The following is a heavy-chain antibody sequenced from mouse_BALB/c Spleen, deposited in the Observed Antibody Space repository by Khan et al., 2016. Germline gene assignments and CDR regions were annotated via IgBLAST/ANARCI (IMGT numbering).Heavy chain of an antibody. CDR3: RVFYGYGYYATDY. CDR1: GFTFNTYA. V-gene: IGHV10-1*02. Sequence: EVQLVESGGGLVQPKGSMKLSCAASGFTFNTYAMNWVRQAPGKGLEWVARIRSKSNNYATYYADSVKDRITISRDDSPSMLYMQRNNLKPEDTAVSYSRVFYGYGYYATDYWRQGTSLTLSS. D-gene: IGHD2-2*01. J-gene: IGHJ4*01. CDR2: IRSKSNNYAT.